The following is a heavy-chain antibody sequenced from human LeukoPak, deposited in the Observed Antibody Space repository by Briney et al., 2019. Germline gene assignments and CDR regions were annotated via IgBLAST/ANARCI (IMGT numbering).Heavy chain of an antibody. CDR3: ARGSYYYDSSALGSDAFDI. Sequence: GGSLRLSCEASGFTFSSYDMHWVRQAPGKGLEWVAVISYGGSNKYYADSVKGRFTISRDNSKNTLYLQMNSLRAEDTAVYYCARGSYYYDSSALGSDAFDIWGQGTMVTVSS. CDR2: ISYGGSNK. V-gene: IGHV3-30*19. CDR1: GFTFSSYD. J-gene: IGHJ3*02. D-gene: IGHD3-22*01.